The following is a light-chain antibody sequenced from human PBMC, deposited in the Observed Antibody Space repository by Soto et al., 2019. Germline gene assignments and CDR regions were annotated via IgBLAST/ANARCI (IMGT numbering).Light chain of an antibody. CDR2: GNS. CDR3: AKWDDSLRVYV. V-gene: IGLV1-40*01. Sequence: QSVLTQPPSVSGAPGQRVTISCTGSSSNIGAGYDVHWYQQLPGTAPKLLIYGNSNRPSGVPDRFSASKSGTSASLAISGLRSEDEADYFCAKWDDSLRVYVFGSGTKVTVL. CDR1: SSNIGAGYD. J-gene: IGLJ1*01.